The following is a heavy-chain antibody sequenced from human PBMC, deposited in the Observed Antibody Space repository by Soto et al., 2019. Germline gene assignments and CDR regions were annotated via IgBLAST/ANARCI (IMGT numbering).Heavy chain of an antibody. Sequence: PSETLSLTCTVSGGSISSSSYYWGWIRQPPGKGLEWIGSIYYSGSTYYNPSLKSRVTISVDTSKNQFSLKLSSVTAADTAVYYCARSIMIFGVVTNNWFDPCGQRTLVPVSA. CDR2: IYYSGST. CDR1: GGSISSSSYY. V-gene: IGHV4-39*01. CDR3: ARSIMIFGVVTNNWFDP. D-gene: IGHD3-3*01. J-gene: IGHJ5*02.